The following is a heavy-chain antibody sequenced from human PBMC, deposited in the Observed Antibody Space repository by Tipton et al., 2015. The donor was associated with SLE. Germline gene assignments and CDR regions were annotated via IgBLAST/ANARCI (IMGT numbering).Heavy chain of an antibody. J-gene: IGHJ4*02. D-gene: IGHD2-21*02. CDR1: GGSISSYY. Sequence: TLSLTCTVSGGSISSYYWSWIRQPPGKGLEWIGYIYYSGSTNYNPSLKSRVTISVDTSKNQFSLKLSSVTAADTAVYYCAGRGDLVVVTSYFDYWGQGTLVTVSS. CDR3: AGRGDLVVVTSYFDY. V-gene: IGHV4-59*07. CDR2: IYYSGST.